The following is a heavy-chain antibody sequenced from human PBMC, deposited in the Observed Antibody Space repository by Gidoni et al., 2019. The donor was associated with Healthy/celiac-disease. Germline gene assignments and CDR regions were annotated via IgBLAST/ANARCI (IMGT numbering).Heavy chain of an antibody. Sequence: EVQLVESGGGLVQPGRSLRLSCAASGFTFDDYAMHWVRQAPGKGLEWVSGISWNSGSIGYADSEKGRFTISRDNAKNSLYLQMNSLRAEDTALYYCAKDMYYDFWSGNFDYWGQGTLVTVSS. CDR2: ISWNSGSI. V-gene: IGHV3-9*01. D-gene: IGHD3-3*01. CDR1: GFTFDDYA. J-gene: IGHJ4*02. CDR3: AKDMYYDFWSGNFDY.